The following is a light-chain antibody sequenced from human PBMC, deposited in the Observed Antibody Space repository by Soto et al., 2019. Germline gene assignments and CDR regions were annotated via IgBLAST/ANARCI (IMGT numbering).Light chain of an antibody. CDR3: QQLFDSPIT. V-gene: IGKV1-9*01. CDR2: AAS. J-gene: IGKJ5*01. CDR1: QVISTS. Sequence: STSFLSPSLGESVTITCRASQVISTSLAWYQVKPGKAPKLLIYAASTLESGVPSRFSATVSGTEFSLTITSLQPEDFATYYCQQLFDSPITFGQGTRLEI.